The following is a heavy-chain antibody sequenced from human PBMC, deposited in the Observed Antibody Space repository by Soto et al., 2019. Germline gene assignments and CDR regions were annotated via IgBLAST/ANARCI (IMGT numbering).Heavy chain of an antibody. J-gene: IGHJ6*03. CDR1: GDSVSSNTAA. V-gene: IGHV6-1*01. Sequence: PSQTLSLTCVIPGDSVSSNTAAWHWIRQSPSRGLEWLGRTYFRSRWYNDYAVSVKSRITINADTSKNQFSLHLNSVSPEDAAVYYCARDLESGYSNYYYYMDVWGKGTTVTVSS. CDR2: TYFRSRWYN. CDR3: ARDLESGYSNYYYYMDV. D-gene: IGHD5-12*01.